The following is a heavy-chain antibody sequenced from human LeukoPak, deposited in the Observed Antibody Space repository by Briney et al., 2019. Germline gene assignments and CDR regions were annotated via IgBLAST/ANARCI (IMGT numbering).Heavy chain of an antibody. J-gene: IGHJ4*02. D-gene: IGHD2-15*01. Sequence: SQTLSLTCAVSGGSISSGGYSWRWLRQPPGKGLVWIGYIYHSGSTYYNPSLKSRVTISVDRSKNQFSLKLSSVTAADTAVYYCARWRAAADFDYWGQGTLVTVSS. V-gene: IGHV4-30-2*01. CDR3: ARWRAAADFDY. CDR2: IYHSGST. CDR1: GGSISSGGYS.